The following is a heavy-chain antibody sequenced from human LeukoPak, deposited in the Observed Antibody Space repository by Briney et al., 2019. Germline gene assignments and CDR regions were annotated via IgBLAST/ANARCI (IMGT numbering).Heavy chain of an antibody. J-gene: IGHJ5*02. D-gene: IGHD3-3*01. Sequence: SETLSLTCAVYGGSFSGYYWNWIRQPPGKGLEWIGEVNHSGSTNYNPSLKGRVTISVDTSKNQFSLKLTSVTAADTAVYYCARSYFYDPPFDPWGQGTLVTVSS. CDR2: VNHSGST. CDR1: GGSFSGYY. CDR3: ARSYFYDPPFDP. V-gene: IGHV4-34*01.